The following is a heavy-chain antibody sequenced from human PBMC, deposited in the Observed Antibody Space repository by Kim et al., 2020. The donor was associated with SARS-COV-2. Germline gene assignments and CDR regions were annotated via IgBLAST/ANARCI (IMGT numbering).Heavy chain of an antibody. Sequence: SETLSLTCTVSGGSISSSSYYWGWIRQPPGKGLEWIGSIYYSGSTYYNPSLKSRVTISVDTSKNQFSLKLSSVTAADTAVYYCARLSLDYYYGMDVWGQGTTVTVSS. V-gene: IGHV4-39*01. J-gene: IGHJ6*02. CDR1: GGSISSSSYY. CDR3: ARLSLDYYYGMDV. CDR2: IYYSGST.